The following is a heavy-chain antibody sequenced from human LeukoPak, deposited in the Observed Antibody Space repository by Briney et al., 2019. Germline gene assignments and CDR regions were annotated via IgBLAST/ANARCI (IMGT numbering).Heavy chain of an antibody. CDR1: GFTFSSYA. J-gene: IGHJ6*03. Sequence: GGSLRLSCAASGFTFSSYAMHWVRQAPGKGLEWVAVISYDGSNKYYADSVKGRFTISRDNSKNTLYLQMNSLRAEDTAVYYCARDGLDSESYYMDVWGKGTTVTVSS. CDR3: ARDGLDSESYYMDV. V-gene: IGHV3-30*04. D-gene: IGHD2-15*01. CDR2: ISYDGSNK.